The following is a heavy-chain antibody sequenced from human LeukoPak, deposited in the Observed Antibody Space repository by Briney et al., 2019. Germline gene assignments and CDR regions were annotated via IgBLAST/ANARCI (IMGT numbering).Heavy chain of an antibody. D-gene: IGHD6-13*01. CDR2: ISYDGSNK. Sequence: AGGSLRLSCAASGFTFSSYAMHWVRQAPGKGLEWVAVISYDGSNKYYADSVKGRFTISRDNSKNTLYLQMNSLRAEDTAVYYCARGIGYRTDYWGQGTLVTVSS. CDR3: ARGIGYRTDY. CDR1: GFTFSSYA. V-gene: IGHV3-30*04. J-gene: IGHJ4*02.